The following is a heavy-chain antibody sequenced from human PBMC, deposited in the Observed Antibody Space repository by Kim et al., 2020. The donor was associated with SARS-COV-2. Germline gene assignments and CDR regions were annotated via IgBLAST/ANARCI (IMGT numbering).Heavy chain of an antibody. CDR2: IVVGSGNT. Sequence: SVKVSCKASGFTFTSSAVQWVRQARGQRLEWIGWIVVGSGNTNYAQKFQERVTITRDMSTSTAYMELSSLRSEDTAVYYCAASAPGFGYDSSGYFSDYWGQGALVTVSS. D-gene: IGHD3-22*01. J-gene: IGHJ4*02. V-gene: IGHV1-58*01. CDR3: AASAPGFGYDSSGYFSDY. CDR1: GFTFTSSA.